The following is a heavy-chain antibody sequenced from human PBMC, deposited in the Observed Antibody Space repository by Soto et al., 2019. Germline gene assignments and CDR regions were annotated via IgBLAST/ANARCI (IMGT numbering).Heavy chain of an antibody. CDR3: ARMENFGSLTWFDP. D-gene: IGHD3-10*01. J-gene: IGHJ5*02. Sequence: XSVKGSCKASGNSFTNNEFRLVRQATGQGLEWMGWMNPGSGDTGYAQKFQGRVTMTMDISIATAYMELSSLRSDDTAIYYCARMENFGSLTWFDPWGQGTLVTVSS. CDR1: GNSFTNNE. CDR2: MNPGSGDT. V-gene: IGHV1-8*01.